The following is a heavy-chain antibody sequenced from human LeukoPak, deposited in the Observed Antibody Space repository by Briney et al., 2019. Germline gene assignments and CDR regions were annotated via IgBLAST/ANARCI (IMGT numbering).Heavy chain of an antibody. J-gene: IGHJ5*02. CDR1: GFTFSSYA. CDR2: ISGSGGST. D-gene: IGHD6-13*01. V-gene: IGHV3-23*01. CDR3: AKSIAAALKGGAWFDP. Sequence: GGSLRLSCAASGFTFSSYAMSRVRQAPGKGLEWVSAISGSGGSTYYADSVKGRFTISRDNSKNTLYLQMNSLRAEDTAVYYCAKSIAAALKGGAWFDPWGQGTLVTVST.